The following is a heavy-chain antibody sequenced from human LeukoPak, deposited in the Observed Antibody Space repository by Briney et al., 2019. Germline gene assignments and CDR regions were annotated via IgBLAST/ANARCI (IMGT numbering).Heavy chain of an antibody. Sequence: GGSLRLSCAASGFTFSSYWMSWVRQAPGKGLEWVANIKQDGSEKYYVDSVKGRFTISRDNAKNSLYLQMNSLRAEDTAVYYCASAGSGSYYPDAFDIWGQGTMVTVSS. V-gene: IGHV3-7*03. J-gene: IGHJ3*02. CDR2: IKQDGSEK. CDR1: GFTFSSYW. CDR3: ASAGSGSYYPDAFDI. D-gene: IGHD3-10*01.